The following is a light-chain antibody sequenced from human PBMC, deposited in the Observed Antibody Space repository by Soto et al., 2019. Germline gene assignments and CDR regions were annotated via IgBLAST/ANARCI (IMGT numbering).Light chain of an antibody. CDR3: QTCGTGIHVV. V-gene: IGLV4-69*01. CDR1: SGDSGYG. J-gene: IGLJ2*01. Sequence: QPVLTQSPSASGSPGASVTLTCTLSSGDSGYGIACHWQQPEQGPRHLLMLDSDGSHTTGDAIPDRFSGSSSGAERYLTISSLQAEDEADYYCQTCGTGIHVVFGGGTKLTVL. CDR2: LDSDGSH.